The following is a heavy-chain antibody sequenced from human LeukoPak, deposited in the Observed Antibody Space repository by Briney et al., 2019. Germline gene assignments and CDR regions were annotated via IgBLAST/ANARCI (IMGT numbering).Heavy chain of an antibody. CDR3: ARLWSPTTVTSFDY. J-gene: IGHJ4*02. V-gene: IGHV3-30-3*01. CDR1: GFTYSSYA. Sequence: PGGSLRLSCAASGFTYSSYAMHWVRQAPGKGLEWVAVISYDGSNKYYADSVKGRFTISRDNSKNTLYLQMNSLRAEDTAVYYCARLWSPTTVTSFDYWGQGTLVTVSS. CDR2: ISYDGSNK. D-gene: IGHD4-17*01.